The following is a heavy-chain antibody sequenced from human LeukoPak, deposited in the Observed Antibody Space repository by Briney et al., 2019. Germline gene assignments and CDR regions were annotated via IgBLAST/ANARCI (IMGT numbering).Heavy chain of an antibody. CDR1: GGSISSGSYY. D-gene: IGHD2-15*01. Sequence: SETLSLTCTVSGGSISSGSYYWSWIRQPAGKGLEWIGRIYTSGSTYYNPSLKSRVTISVDTSKNQFSLKLTSVTAADTAVYYCAREPRYCGGGNCYRGGYMDVWGKGTTVTVSS. CDR2: IYTSGST. CDR3: AREPRYCGGGNCYRGGYMDV. V-gene: IGHV4-61*02. J-gene: IGHJ6*03.